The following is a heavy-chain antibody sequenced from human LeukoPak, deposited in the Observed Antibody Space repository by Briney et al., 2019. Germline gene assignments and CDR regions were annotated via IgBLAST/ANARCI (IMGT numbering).Heavy chain of an antibody. J-gene: IGHJ4*02. Sequence: SETLSLTCAVYGGSFSGYYWSWIRQPPGKGLEWIGEINHSGSTNYNPSLKSRVTISVDTSKNQFSLKLSSVTAADTAVYYCAKDPVRGLVHNDYWGQGTLVTVSS. CDR2: INHSGST. CDR3: AKDPVRGLVHNDY. V-gene: IGHV4-34*01. D-gene: IGHD3-16*01. CDR1: GGSFSGYY.